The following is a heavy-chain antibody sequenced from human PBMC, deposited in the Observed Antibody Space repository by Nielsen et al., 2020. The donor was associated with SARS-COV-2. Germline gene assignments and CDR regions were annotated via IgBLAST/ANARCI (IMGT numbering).Heavy chain of an antibody. V-gene: IGHV1-69*13. Sequence: SVKVSCKASGGTFSSYAISWVRQAPGQGLEWMGGIIPIFGTANYAQKFQGRVTITADESTSTAYMELSSLRSEDTAVYYCARSHSYGHNWFDPWGQGTLVTVSS. CDR2: IIPIFGTA. CDR1: GGTFSSYA. D-gene: IGHD5-18*01. J-gene: IGHJ5*02. CDR3: ARSHSYGHNWFDP.